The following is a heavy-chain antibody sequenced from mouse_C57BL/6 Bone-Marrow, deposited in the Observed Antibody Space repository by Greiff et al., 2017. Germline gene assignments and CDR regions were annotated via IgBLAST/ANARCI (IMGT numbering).Heavy chain of an antibody. Sequence: EVQLVESGGGLVQPKGSLKLSCAASGFSFNTYAMNWVRQAPGKGLEWVARIRSKSNNYATYYADSVKDRFTISRDDSESMLYLQMNNLKTEDTAMYYCVRQGYYGSRAYYYAMDYWGQGTSVTVSS. CDR2: IRSKSNNYAT. D-gene: IGHD1-1*01. J-gene: IGHJ4*01. CDR3: VRQGYYGSRAYYYAMDY. V-gene: IGHV10-1*01. CDR1: GFSFNTYA.